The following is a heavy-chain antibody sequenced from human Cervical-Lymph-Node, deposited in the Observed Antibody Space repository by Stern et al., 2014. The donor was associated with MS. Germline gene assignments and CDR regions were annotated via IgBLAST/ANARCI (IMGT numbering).Heavy chain of an antibody. D-gene: IGHD4-11*01. J-gene: IGHJ4*02. CDR2: ISYDGNNK. CDR3: ARDFGGIYSNYVSPGCLDY. Sequence: VQLVESGGGVVQPGRSLRLSCAASGFTFDSYSMHWVRQAPGKGLEWVAVISYDGNNKYYADSVKGRFTISRDNSKNTLYLHLNSLRAEDTAVYYCARDFGGIYSNYVSPGCLDYWGQGTLVTVSS. CDR1: GFTFDSYS. V-gene: IGHV3-30-3*01.